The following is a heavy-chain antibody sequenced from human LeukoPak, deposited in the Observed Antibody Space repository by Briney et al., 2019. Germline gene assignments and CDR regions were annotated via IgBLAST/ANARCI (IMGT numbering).Heavy chain of an antibody. J-gene: IGHJ3*02. Sequence: RASVKVSCKASGYSFTSYSISWVRQAPGQGLEWMGGIIPIFGTANYAQKFQGRVTMTRDMSTSTVYMELSSLRSEDTAVYYCARENSPEYAFDIWGQGTMVTVSS. V-gene: IGHV1-69*05. CDR2: IIPIFGTA. CDR3: ARENSPEYAFDI. CDR1: GYSFTSYS. D-gene: IGHD1-7*01.